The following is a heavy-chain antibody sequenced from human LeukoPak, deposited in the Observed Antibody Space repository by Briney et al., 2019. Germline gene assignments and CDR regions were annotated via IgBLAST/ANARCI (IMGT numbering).Heavy chain of an antibody. D-gene: IGHD5-18*01. CDR2: IYYSGST. CDR1: GASISSYY. Sequence: PSETLSLTCTVSGASISSYYWSWIQQAPEKGLEWIGYIYYSGSTNYNPSLKSRVTILVDTSKNQFSLKLSSVTAADTAEYYCATTDTTMVGIDHWGQGTLVTVSS. J-gene: IGHJ4*02. CDR3: ATTDTTMVGIDH. V-gene: IGHV4-59*01.